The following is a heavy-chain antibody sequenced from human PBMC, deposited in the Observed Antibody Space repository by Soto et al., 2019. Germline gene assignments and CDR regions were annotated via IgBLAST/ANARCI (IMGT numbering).Heavy chain of an antibody. CDR2: INHSGST. V-gene: IGHV4-34*01. CDR3: ARAGSWENNWFDP. D-gene: IGHD6-13*01. Sequence: TLSLTCAVYGGSFSGYYWSWIRQPPGKGLEWIGEINHSGSTNYNPSLKSRVTISVDTSKNQFSLKLSSVTAADTAVYYCARAGSWENNWFDPWGQGTLVTVSS. J-gene: IGHJ5*02. CDR1: GGSFSGYY.